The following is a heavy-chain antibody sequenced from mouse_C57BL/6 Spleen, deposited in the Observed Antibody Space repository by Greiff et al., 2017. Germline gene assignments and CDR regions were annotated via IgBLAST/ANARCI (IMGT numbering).Heavy chain of an antibody. Sequence: VKLQQPGAELVRPGSSVKLSCKASGYTFTSYWMHWVKQRPIQGLEWIGNIDPSDSETHYNQKFKDKATLTVDKSSSTAYMQLSSLTSEDSAVYYCAMGSRDAMDYWGQGTSVTVSS. CDR2: IDPSDSET. CDR3: AMGSRDAMDY. V-gene: IGHV1-52*01. J-gene: IGHJ4*01. CDR1: GYTFTSYW.